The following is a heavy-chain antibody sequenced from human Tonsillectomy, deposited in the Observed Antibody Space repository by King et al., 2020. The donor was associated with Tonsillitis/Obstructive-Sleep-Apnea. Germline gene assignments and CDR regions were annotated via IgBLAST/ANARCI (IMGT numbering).Heavy chain of an antibody. J-gene: IGHJ4*02. Sequence: VQLVESGGGLVQPGGSLRLSCAASGFTLSSYWMSWVRQAPGKGLEWVANIKQDGSEKYYVDSVKGRFTISRDNAKNSVYLRVNSLRAEDTAVYYCAREAVAGFDSWGQGTLVTVSS. D-gene: IGHD6-19*01. V-gene: IGHV3-7*03. CDR2: IKQDGSEK. CDR3: AREAVAGFDS. CDR1: GFTLSSYW.